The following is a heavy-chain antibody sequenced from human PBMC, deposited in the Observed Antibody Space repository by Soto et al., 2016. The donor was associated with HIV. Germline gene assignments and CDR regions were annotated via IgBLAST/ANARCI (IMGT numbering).Heavy chain of an antibody. D-gene: IGHD1-26*01. CDR1: GYTFTGYY. CDR2: INPNSGGT. J-gene: IGHJ3*02. Sequence: QVQLVQSGAEVKKPGASVKVPCKASGYTFTGYYIHWVRQAPGQGPEWMGWINPNSGGTNYAQKFQGRVTMTRDTSINTAYMELSRLRSDDTAVYYCARNPYVGRNDAFDIWGQGTMVTVSS. CDR3: ARNPYVGRNDAFDI. V-gene: IGHV1-2*02.